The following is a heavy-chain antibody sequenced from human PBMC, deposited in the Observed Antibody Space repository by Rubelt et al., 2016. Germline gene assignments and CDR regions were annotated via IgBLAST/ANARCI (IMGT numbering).Heavy chain of an antibody. V-gene: IGHV3-21*01. Sequence: EWVSSISSSSSYIYYADSVKGRFTISRDNAKNSLYLQMNSLRAEDTAVYYCARDQAAVAGTLDYWGQGTLVTVSS. CDR3: ARDQAAVAGTLDY. D-gene: IGHD6-19*01. J-gene: IGHJ4*02. CDR2: ISSSSSYI.